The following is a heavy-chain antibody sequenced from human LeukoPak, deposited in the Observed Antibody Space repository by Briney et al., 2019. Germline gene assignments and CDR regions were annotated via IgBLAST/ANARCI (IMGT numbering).Heavy chain of an antibody. CDR2: IEQDGSGK. V-gene: IGHV3-7*04. Sequence: GGSLRLSCAASRFSFSTYWMNWVRQAPGKGLEWVAKIEQDGSGKYYVDSVKGRFTISRDNAKNSLYLQMNSLRAEDTAVYYCARGYYGMDVWGQGTTVTVSS. CDR1: RFSFSTYW. J-gene: IGHJ6*02. CDR3: ARGYYGMDV.